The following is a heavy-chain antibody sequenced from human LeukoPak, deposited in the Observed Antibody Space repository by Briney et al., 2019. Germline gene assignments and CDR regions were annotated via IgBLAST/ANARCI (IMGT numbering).Heavy chain of an antibody. CDR3: ARVPTYYDILTGPTPRDWFDP. V-gene: IGHV3-21*04. CDR2: ISSSSSYI. Sequence: PGGSLRLSCAASGFTFSSYSMNWVRQAPGKGLEWVSSISSSSSYIYYADSVKGRFTISRDNAKNSLYLQMNSLRAEDTAVYYCARVPTYYDILTGPTPRDWFDPWGQGTLVTVSS. D-gene: IGHD3-9*01. J-gene: IGHJ5*02. CDR1: GFTFSSYS.